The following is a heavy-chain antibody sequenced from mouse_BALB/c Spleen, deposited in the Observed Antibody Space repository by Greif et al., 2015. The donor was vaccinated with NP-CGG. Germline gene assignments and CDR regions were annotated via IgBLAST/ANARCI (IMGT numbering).Heavy chain of an antibody. J-gene: IGHJ4*01. Sequence: GSELVRPGASVKLSCKASGYTFTSYWMHWVKQRPGQGLEWIGNIYPGSGSTNYDEKFKSKATLTVDTSSSTAYMQLSSLTSEDSAVYYCTRRGVFYGSSYGSYAMDYWGQGTSVTVSS. CDR1: GYTFTSYW. CDR3: TRRGVFYGSSYGSYAMDY. CDR2: IYPGSGST. V-gene: IGHV1S22*01. D-gene: IGHD1-1*01.